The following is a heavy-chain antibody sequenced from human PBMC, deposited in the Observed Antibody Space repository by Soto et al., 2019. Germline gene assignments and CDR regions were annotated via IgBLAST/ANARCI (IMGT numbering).Heavy chain of an antibody. Sequence: EVQLVESGGGLVQPGESLRLSCAASGFTLSSRWMHWVRQAPGKGLVWVSRIKTDGSSTSYADSVKGRFTISRDNAKNTLYLQMNSLRAEDTAMYSCARDQDTFGQAVFDSWGQGTLVTVSS. J-gene: IGHJ4*02. D-gene: IGHD3-16*01. CDR1: GFTLSSRW. CDR3: ARDQDTFGQAVFDS. V-gene: IGHV3-74*01. CDR2: IKTDGSST.